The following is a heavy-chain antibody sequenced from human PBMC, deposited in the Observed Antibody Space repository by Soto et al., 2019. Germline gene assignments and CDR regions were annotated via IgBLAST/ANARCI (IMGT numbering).Heavy chain of an antibody. Sequence: ASVKVSCKASGYTFTGYYMHWVRQAPGQGLEWMGWINPNSGGTNYAQKFQGWVTMTRDTSISTAYMELSRLRSDDTAVYYCATSGQMVAATPQAFDIWGQGTMITVSS. CDR1: GYTFTGYY. J-gene: IGHJ3*02. CDR2: INPNSGGT. CDR3: ATSGQMVAATPQAFDI. V-gene: IGHV1-2*04. D-gene: IGHD2-15*01.